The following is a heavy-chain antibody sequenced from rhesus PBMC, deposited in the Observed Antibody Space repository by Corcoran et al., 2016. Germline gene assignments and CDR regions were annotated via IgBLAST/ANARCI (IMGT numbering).Heavy chain of an antibody. V-gene: IGHV1-111*02. CDR2: VDPEDGEA. CDR3: ARDREYSTLDY. D-gene: IGHD6-13*01. CDR1: GYTFTDHS. Sequence: EVQLVQSGAEVKKPGASVKISCKASGYTFTDHSLKWVRPAPGKGLEWMGRVDPEDGEADYAQKFQDRVTITADMSTDTAYMELSSLRSEDTAVYYCARDREYSTLDYWGQGVLVTVSS. J-gene: IGHJ4*01.